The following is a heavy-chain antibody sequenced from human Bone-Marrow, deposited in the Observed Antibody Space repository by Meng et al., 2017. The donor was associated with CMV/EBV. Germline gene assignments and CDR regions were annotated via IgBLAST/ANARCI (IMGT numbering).Heavy chain of an antibody. CDR3: ARGISESYSKIWRY. CDR1: GGTFSSYT. CDR2: IIPILGIA. V-gene: IGHV1-69*02. D-gene: IGHD1-26*01. J-gene: IGHJ4*02. Sequence: SVKVSCKASGGTFSSYTISWVRQAPGQGLEWMGRIIPILGIANYARKFQGRVTITADKSTSTAYMELSSLRSEDTAVYYCARGISESYSKIWRYWGQGTLVTVSS.